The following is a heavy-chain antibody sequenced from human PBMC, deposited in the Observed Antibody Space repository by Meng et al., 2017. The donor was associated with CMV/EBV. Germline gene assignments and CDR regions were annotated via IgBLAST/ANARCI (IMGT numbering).Heavy chain of an antibody. CDR3: ARSGYCSSTSCYEGWFDP. V-gene: IGHV3-30*04. D-gene: IGHD2-2*01. CDR1: GFTFSSYA. CDR2: ISYDGSNK. Sequence: GESLKFSCASSGFTFSSYAMHGVRQAPGKGLEWVAVISYDGSNKYYADSVKGRFTISRDNSKNTLYLQMNSLRAEDTAVYYCARSGYCSSTSCYEGWFDPWGQGTLVTVSS. J-gene: IGHJ5*02.